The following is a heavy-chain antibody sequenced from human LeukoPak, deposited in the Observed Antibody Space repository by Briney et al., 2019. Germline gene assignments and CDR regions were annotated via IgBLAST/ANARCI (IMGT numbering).Heavy chain of an antibody. J-gene: IGHJ4*02. CDR3: AKDPTPTDFWHYYFDY. Sequence: ASVKVSCKASGYTFTSYAMHWVRQAPGQRLEWMGWINAGNGNTKYSQEFQGRDTITRDTSASTAYMELSSLRAEDTAVYYCAKDPTPTDFWHYYFDYWGQGTLVTVSS. V-gene: IGHV1-3*03. D-gene: IGHD1-26*01. CDR2: INAGNGNT. CDR1: GYTFTSYA.